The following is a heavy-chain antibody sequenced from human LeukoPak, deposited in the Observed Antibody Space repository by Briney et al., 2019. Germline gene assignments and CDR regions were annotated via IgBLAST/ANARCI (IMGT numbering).Heavy chain of an antibody. J-gene: IGHJ4*02. CDR2: INTDGNST. D-gene: IGHD6-13*01. Sequence: GGSLRLSCAASGFTFSSCAMHWVRQAPGKGLVWVSRINTDGNSTNYADSVKGRFTISRDNAKNTLYLQMNSLRAEDTAVYYCARGLGGYTSSQAYWGQGTLVTVSS. CDR1: GFTFSSCA. V-gene: IGHV3-74*01. CDR3: ARGLGGYTSSQAY.